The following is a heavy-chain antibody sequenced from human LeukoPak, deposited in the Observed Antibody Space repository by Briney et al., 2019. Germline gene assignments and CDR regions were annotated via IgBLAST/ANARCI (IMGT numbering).Heavy chain of an antibody. CDR3: ARVGPDFWSGYFFDY. CDR2: INHSGST. D-gene: IGHD3-3*01. J-gene: IGHJ4*02. Sequence: SETLSLTCAVYGGSFSDYYWSWIRQPPGKGLEWIGEINHSGSTNYNPSLKSRVTISVDTSKNQFSLKLSSVTAADTAVYYCARVGPDFWSGYFFDYWSQGTLVTVSS. V-gene: IGHV4-34*01. CDR1: GGSFSDYY.